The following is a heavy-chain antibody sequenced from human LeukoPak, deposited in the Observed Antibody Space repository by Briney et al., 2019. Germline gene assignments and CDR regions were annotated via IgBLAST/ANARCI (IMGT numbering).Heavy chain of an antibody. Sequence: GGSLRLSCAASGFTFSSYWMHWVRQAPGKGLVWVSRINSDGSSTSYADSVKGRFTISRDNAKNTLYLQMNSLRAEDTAVYYCARLLYYNDSSGYYLDAFDIWGQGTMVTVSS. CDR2: INSDGSST. D-gene: IGHD3-22*01. J-gene: IGHJ3*02. CDR1: GFTFSSYW. V-gene: IGHV3-74*01. CDR3: ARLLYYNDSSGYYLDAFDI.